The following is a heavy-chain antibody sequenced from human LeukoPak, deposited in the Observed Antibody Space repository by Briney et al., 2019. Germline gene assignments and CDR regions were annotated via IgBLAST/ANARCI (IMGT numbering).Heavy chain of an antibody. CDR1: GGSISSYY. Sequence: SETLSLTCTVSGGSISSYYWSWIRQPPGKGLEWIGYIYYSGSTNYNPSLKSRVTVSVDTSKNQFSLKLTSVTAADTAVYYCVRGSYGSGISNWFDPWGQGTQVIVSS. CDR3: VRGSYGSGISNWFDP. D-gene: IGHD3-10*01. V-gene: IGHV4-59*01. CDR2: IYYSGST. J-gene: IGHJ5*02.